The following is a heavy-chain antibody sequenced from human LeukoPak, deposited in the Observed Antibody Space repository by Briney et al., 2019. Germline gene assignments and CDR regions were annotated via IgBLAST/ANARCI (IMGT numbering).Heavy chain of an antibody. CDR1: GGSFSGYY. J-gene: IGHJ4*02. D-gene: IGHD1-26*01. Sequence: SETLSLTCAVYGGSFSGYYWSWIRQPPGKGLEWIGEINHSGSTSYNPSLKSRVTISVDTSKNQFSLKLSSVTAADTAVYYCARLRGSGSYWGQGTLVTVSS. V-gene: IGHV4-34*01. CDR3: ARLRGSGSY. CDR2: INHSGST.